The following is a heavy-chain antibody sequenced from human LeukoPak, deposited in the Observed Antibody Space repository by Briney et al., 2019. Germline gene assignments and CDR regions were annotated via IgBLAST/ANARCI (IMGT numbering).Heavy chain of an antibody. Sequence: SETLSLTCTVSGYSISSGYYWGWIRQPPGKGLEWIGSIYHSGSTYYNPSLKSRVTISVDTSKNQFSLKLSSVSAADTALYYCARENGYRYDYWGQGTLVTVSS. J-gene: IGHJ4*02. D-gene: IGHD5-18*01. V-gene: IGHV4-38-2*02. CDR2: IYHSGST. CDR1: GYSISSGYY. CDR3: ARENGYRYDY.